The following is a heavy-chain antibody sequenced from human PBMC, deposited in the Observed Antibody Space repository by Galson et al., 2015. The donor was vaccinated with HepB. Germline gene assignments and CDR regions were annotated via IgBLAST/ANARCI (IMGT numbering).Heavy chain of an antibody. CDR1: GGSISSYY. CDR2: IYTSGST. D-gene: IGHD6-13*01. CDR3: ARGQQLATIDY. Sequence: TLSLTCTVSGGSISSYYWSWIRQPAGKGLEWIGRIYTSGSTDYNPSLKSRVAMSIDTSKNQFSLKLSSVTAADTAVYYCARGQQLATIDYWGQGTLVTVSS. V-gene: IGHV4-4*07. J-gene: IGHJ4*02.